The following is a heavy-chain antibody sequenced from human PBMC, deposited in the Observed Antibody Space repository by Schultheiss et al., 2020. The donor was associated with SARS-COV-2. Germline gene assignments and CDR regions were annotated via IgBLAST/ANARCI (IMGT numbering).Heavy chain of an antibody. V-gene: IGHV2-5*08. CDR2: IYWNDDK. CDR3: AHRGFDYGTVYFDY. J-gene: IGHJ4*02. D-gene: IGHD4/OR15-4a*01. Sequence: SGPTLVKPTQTLTLTCTFSGFSLSTSGMCVSWIRQPPGKALEWLALIYWNDDKRYSPSLKSRLTITKDTSKNQVVLTMTNMDPVDTATYYCAHRGFDYGTVYFDYWGQGTLVTVSS. CDR1: GFSLSTSGMC.